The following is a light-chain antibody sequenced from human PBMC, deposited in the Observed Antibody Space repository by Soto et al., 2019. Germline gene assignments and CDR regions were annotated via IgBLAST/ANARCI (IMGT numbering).Light chain of an antibody. CDR2: ATS. CDR1: QGIRND. Sequence: AIQMTQSPSSLSASVGDTVTITCRASQGIRNDLGWYQQKPGKAPKLLIFATSTLQNGVPSRFSGSGFGKDFTLTNSGLQPEDFATYYCLQDYTYPRTFGPGTKVDLK. V-gene: IGKV1-6*01. CDR3: LQDYTYPRT. J-gene: IGKJ3*01.